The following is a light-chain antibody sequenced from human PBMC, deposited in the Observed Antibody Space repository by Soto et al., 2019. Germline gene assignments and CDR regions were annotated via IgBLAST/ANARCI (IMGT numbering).Light chain of an antibody. CDR2: GAS. CDR1: QSVNSS. CDR3: QQRLSWPIT. J-gene: IGKJ5*01. V-gene: IGKV3-11*01. Sequence: EILMTQSPSTLAVSPGERATPSCRASQSVNSSLAWYQHEPGQAPRLLISGASSRATGIPARFSGSGYGTDFTLSISSLEPEDFAVYYCQQRLSWPITFGQGTRLETK.